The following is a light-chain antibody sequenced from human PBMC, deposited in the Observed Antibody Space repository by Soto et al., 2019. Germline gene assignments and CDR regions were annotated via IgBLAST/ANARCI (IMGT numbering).Light chain of an antibody. J-gene: IGKJ5*01. CDR2: GAS. CDR3: QQYNNWHAIT. V-gene: IGKV3D-15*01. CDR1: QSIRSN. Sequence: EIVMTQSPPILSVSPGERAALSSRASQSIRSNLACYQQKPGQAPRLIIYGASTRATGIPARFSGSGSGTEFTLTISSLQSEDFAFYYCQQYNNWHAITFGQGTRLEIK.